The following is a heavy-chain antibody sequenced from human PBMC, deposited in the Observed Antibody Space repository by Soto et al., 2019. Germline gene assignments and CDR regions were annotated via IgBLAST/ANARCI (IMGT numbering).Heavy chain of an antibody. CDR2: IYSGGGT. V-gene: IGHV3-53*02. CDR3: ARGGAFDI. Sequence: EVQLVETGGGLIQPGGSLRLSCAASGFIVSSNYMSWVRQAPGKGLEWVSIIYSGGGTYYADSVEGRFTISRDNSKNTLYLQMNSLRDEDTAMYYCARGGAFDIWGQGTMVIVSS. J-gene: IGHJ3*02. D-gene: IGHD5-12*01. CDR1: GFIVSSNY.